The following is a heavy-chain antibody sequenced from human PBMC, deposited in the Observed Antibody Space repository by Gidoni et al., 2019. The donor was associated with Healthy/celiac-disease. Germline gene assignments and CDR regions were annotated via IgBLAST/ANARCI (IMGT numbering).Heavy chain of an antibody. J-gene: IGHJ4*02. CDR1: GFTFSSYS. D-gene: IGHD6-19*01. CDR3: ARDGRIAVAGKFDY. CDR2: ISSSSSTI. V-gene: IGHV3-48*01. Sequence: EVQLVESGGGLVQPGGSLRLSCAASGFTFSSYSMNWVRQAPGKGLEWVSYISSSSSTIYYADSVKGRFTISRDNAKNSLYLQMNSLRAEDTAVYYCARDGRIAVAGKFDYWGQGALVTVSS.